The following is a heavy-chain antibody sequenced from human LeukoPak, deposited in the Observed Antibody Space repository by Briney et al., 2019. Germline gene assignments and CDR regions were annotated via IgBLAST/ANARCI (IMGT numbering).Heavy chain of an antibody. CDR3: ARGGTDYYDSSGYYYGGY. V-gene: IGHV7-4-1*02. CDR2: INTNTGNP. D-gene: IGHD3-22*01. Sequence: ASVKVSCKASGYTFTGYHMHWVRQAPGQGLEWMGWINTNTGNPTYAQGFTGRFVFSLDTSVSTAYLQISSLKAEDTAVYYCARGGTDYYDSSGYYYGGYWGQGTLVTVSS. J-gene: IGHJ4*02. CDR1: GYTFTGYH.